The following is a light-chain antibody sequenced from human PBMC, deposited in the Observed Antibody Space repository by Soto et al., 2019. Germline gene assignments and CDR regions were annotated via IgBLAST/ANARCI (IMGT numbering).Light chain of an antibody. CDR1: QSVSSN. CDR2: GAS. CDR3: QQYNNWPPNT. Sequence: EIVMTQSPATLSVSPGERATLSCRARQSVSSNLAWYQQKPCQAPRLLIYGASTRATGIPARFSGSGSGTEFTLTISSLQSEDFAVYYCQQYNNWPPNTFGQGTRLEI. V-gene: IGKV3-15*01. J-gene: IGKJ5*01.